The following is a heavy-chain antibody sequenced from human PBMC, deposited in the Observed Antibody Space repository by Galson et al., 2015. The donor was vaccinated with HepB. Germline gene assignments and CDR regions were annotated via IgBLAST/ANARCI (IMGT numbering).Heavy chain of an antibody. Sequence: SLRLSCAASGFTFSSYAMSWVRQALGKGLEWVSGISASGGSAYYADSVKGRFTISRDNSRNTLYLQMDSLRAEDTAVYYCVKLKSPRNYGMDVWGQGTTVTVSS. D-gene: IGHD1-14*01. V-gene: IGHV3-23*01. CDR1: GFTFSSYA. CDR2: ISASGGSA. CDR3: VKLKSPRNYGMDV. J-gene: IGHJ6*02.